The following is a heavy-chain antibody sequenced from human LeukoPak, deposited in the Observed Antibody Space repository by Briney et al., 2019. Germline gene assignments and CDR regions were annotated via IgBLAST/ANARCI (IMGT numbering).Heavy chain of an antibody. D-gene: IGHD2-15*01. V-gene: IGHV4-59*08. CDR2: IDYSGST. Sequence: SETLSLTCTVSGGSISSYYWSWIRQPPGKGLQWIGYIDYSGSTNYNPSLKSRVTISVDTSKNQFSLKLSSVTAADTAVYYCARHSLGYCSGGSCYYFDYWGQGTLVTVSS. J-gene: IGHJ4*02. CDR3: ARHSLGYCSGGSCYYFDY. CDR1: GGSISSYY.